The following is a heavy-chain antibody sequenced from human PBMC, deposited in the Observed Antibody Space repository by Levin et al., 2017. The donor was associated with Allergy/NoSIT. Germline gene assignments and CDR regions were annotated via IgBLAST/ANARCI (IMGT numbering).Heavy chain of an antibody. Sequence: SQTLSLTCPVSGGSVSDFWWRWIRQPPGKGLDHIGYISNSGNTNYNPSVRSRVTISTDTSKNQVSLELYSVTAADTAVYFCARGHYGNWGQGTMVTVSS. V-gene: IGHV4-59*02. CDR2: ISNSGNT. CDR3: ARGHYGN. J-gene: IGHJ3*01. D-gene: IGHD3-10*01. CDR1: GGSVSDFW.